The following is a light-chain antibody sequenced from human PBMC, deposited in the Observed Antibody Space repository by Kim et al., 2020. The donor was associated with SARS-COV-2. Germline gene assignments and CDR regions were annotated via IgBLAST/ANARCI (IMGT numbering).Light chain of an antibody. CDR3: SSYTIKSTYV. V-gene: IGLV2-14*03. Sequence: QSALTQPASVSGSPGQSITISCTGSSSDVGGYDFVSWYQQHAGKAPKLMIYDVTKRSSGVSDRFSGSKSGNTASLTISGLQAEDEADYYCSSYTIKSTYVFGTGTKVTVL. CDR2: DVT. CDR1: SSDVGGYDF. J-gene: IGLJ1*01.